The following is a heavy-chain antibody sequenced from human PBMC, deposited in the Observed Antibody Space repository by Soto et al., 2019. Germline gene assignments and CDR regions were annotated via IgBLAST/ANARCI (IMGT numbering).Heavy chain of an antibody. CDR1: GFTFSNYG. CDR3: ARDFDYYDSSGYLHEVDY. D-gene: IGHD3-22*01. Sequence: GGSLRLSCAASGFTFSNYGMHWVRQAPGKGLEWVAVISYDRSNKYYADSVKGRFTISRDNAKNTLYLQMNSLRDEDTAVYYCARDFDYYDSSGYLHEVDYWGQGTLVTVSS. J-gene: IGHJ4*02. V-gene: IGHV3-30-3*01. CDR2: ISYDRSNK.